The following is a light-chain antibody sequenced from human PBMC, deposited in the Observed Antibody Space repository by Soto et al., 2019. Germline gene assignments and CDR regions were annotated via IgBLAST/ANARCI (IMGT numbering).Light chain of an antibody. CDR2: SAS. CDR3: QGYGNSPQSYA. V-gene: IGKV3-20*01. CDR1: QTVNSSY. Sequence: EVVLTQSPGTLSLSPGERATLSCRASQTVNSSYLAWYQQKPGQAPRLLIYSASSSATDIPDRFSGSPSGTAFTITITRPEPENFQVYYCQGYGNSPQSYAFGQGAK. J-gene: IGKJ2*01.